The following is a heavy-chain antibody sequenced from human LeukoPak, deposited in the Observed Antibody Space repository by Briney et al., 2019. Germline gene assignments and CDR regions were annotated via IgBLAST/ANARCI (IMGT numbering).Heavy chain of an antibody. CDR2: IYYSGST. V-gene: IGHV4-59*01. D-gene: IGHD1-26*01. CDR3: ARGSRGSYSNFDY. J-gene: IGHJ4*02. CDR1: GGSISSYY. Sequence: PSETLSLTCTVSGGSISSYYWSWIRQPPGKGLEWIGYIYYSGSTNYNPSLKSRVTISVDTSKNQFSLKLSSVTAADTAVYYCARGSRGSYSNFDYWGQGTLVTVSS.